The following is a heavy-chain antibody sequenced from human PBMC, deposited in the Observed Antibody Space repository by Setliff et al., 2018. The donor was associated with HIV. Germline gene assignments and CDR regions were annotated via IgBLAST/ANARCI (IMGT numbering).Heavy chain of an antibody. V-gene: IGHV3-30*02. Sequence: GGSLRLSCAASKFTFSSYGMHWVRQAPGKGLEWVAFIRYDESDKKYADSVKGRFTISRDNSKNTLYLQMNSLRTEDTAVYYCAKNLYSSRWSPLDYWGQGTLVTVSS. CDR1: KFTFSSYG. CDR2: IRYDESDK. D-gene: IGHD6-13*01. J-gene: IGHJ4*02. CDR3: AKNLYSSRWSPLDY.